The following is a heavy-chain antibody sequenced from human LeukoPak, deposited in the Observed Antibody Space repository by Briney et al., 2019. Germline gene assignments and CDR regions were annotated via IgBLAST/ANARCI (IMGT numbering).Heavy chain of an antibody. CDR2: INTNTGNP. D-gene: IGHD3-10*01. CDR1: GYTFTSYA. Sequence: ASVKVSCKASGYTFTSYAMNWVRQAPGQGLEWMGWINTNTGNPTYAQGFTGRFVFSLDTSVSTAYLQISSLKAEDTAVYYCASEYPRPGKGAFDIWGQGTMVTVSS. V-gene: IGHV7-4-1*02. CDR3: ASEYPRPGKGAFDI. J-gene: IGHJ3*02.